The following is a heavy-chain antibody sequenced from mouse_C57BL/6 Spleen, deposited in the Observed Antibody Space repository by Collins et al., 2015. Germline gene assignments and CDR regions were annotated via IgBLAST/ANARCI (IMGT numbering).Heavy chain of an antibody. Sequence: QVQLQQPGAELVKPGASVKMSCKASGYTFTSYWITWLKQRPGQGLEWIGDIYPGSGSTNYNEKFKSKATLTVDTSSSTAYMQLSSLTSEDSAVYCCARWGPHYYGSSYWFFDVWGTGTTVTVSS. V-gene: IGHV1-55*01. CDR1: GYTFTSYW. D-gene: IGHD1-1*01. J-gene: IGHJ1*03. CDR2: IYPGSGST. CDR3: ARWGPHYYGSSYWFFDV.